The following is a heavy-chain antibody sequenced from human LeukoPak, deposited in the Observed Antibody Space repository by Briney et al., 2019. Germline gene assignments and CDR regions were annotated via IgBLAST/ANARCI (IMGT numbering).Heavy chain of an antibody. V-gene: IGHV3-30*18. Sequence: RGSLRLSCAASGFTFSIFGLHWVRQAAGKGLEWVSFISHDGSIKYYADSVKGGLAISRDTSKSTLYLQLNSLRAEDTAVYYCAKDRWESSGSGSSLDYWGRGTLVTVSS. CDR2: ISHDGSIK. CDR1: GFTFSIFG. CDR3: AKDRWESSGSGSSLDY. J-gene: IGHJ4*02. D-gene: IGHD3-10*01.